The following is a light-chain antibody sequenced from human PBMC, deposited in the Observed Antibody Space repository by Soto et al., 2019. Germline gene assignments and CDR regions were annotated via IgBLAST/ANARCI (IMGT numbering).Light chain of an antibody. CDR2: KAS. CDR1: QTISSW. Sequence: DIQMTQSPSTLSASVGDRVTITCRASQTISSWLAWYQQKPGQAPKLLIYKASSLESAVPSRFSGSGSGTEFTLTISGLQPDDFATYNCQQYNSYPLTFGGGTKVEIK. CDR3: QQYNSYPLT. J-gene: IGKJ4*01. V-gene: IGKV1-5*03.